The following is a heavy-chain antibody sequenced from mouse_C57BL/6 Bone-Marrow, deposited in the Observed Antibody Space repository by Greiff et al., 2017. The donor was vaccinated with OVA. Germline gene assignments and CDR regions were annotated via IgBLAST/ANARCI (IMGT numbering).Heavy chain of an antibody. CDR3: ARGGQLRLDRFAY. CDR1: GYTFTSYG. J-gene: IGHJ3*01. CDR2: IYPRSGNT. Sequence: QVQLQQSGAELARPGASVKLSCKASGYTFTSYGISWVKQRTGQGLEWIGEIYPRSGNTYYNEKFKGKATLTADKSSSTAYMELRSLTSEDSAVYFCARGGQLRLDRFAYWGQGTLVTVSA. D-gene: IGHD3-2*02. V-gene: IGHV1-81*01.